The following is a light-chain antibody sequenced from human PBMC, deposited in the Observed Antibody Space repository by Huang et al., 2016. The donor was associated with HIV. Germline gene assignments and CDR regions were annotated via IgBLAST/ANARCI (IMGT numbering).Light chain of an antibody. V-gene: IGKV3-15*01. CDR3: QQYNNWPWT. CDR2: AAS. Sequence: EIVMTQSPATLSLSPGERATLSCRASQSVSSNLAWYQQKPGPAPRLLIDAASTRATDIPARFSGSGSGTEFTLTISSLQPEDFAVYFCQQYNNWPWTFGQGTKVEIK. CDR1: QSVSSN. J-gene: IGKJ1*01.